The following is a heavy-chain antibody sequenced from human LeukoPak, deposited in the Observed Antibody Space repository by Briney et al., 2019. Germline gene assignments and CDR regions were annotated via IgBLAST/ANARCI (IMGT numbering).Heavy chain of an antibody. D-gene: IGHD4-17*01. J-gene: IGHJ4*02. CDR2: INHSGST. V-gene: IGHV4-34*01. CDR3: ARGFYGRDY. Sequence: SETLSLTCAVYGGSFSGYYWSWIRQPPGKGLEWIGEINHSGSTNYNPSLKSRVTISVDTSKNQFSLKLSSVTAADTVVYYCARGFYGRDYWGQGTLVTVSS. CDR1: GGSFSGYY.